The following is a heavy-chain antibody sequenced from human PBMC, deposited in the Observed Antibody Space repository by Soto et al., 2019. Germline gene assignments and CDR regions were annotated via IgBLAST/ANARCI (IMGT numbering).Heavy chain of an antibody. D-gene: IGHD3-3*01. CDR3: AKDGVYYDFWSGYYHY. V-gene: IGHV3-23*01. J-gene: IGHJ4*02. CDR1: GFTFSSYA. Sequence: PGGSLILSCAASGFTFSSYAMSWVRQAPGEGLEWVSAISGSGGSTYYADSVKGRFTISSDNSKNTLYLQMNRLRAEDTAVYYCAKDGVYYDFWSGYYHYWGQGTLVTVSS. CDR2: ISGSGGST.